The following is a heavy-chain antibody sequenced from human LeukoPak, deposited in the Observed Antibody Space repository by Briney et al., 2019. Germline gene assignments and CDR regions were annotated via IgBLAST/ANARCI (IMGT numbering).Heavy chain of an antibody. V-gene: IGHV4-59*01. J-gene: IGHJ4*02. CDR2: IYYSGST. CDR1: GGSISSYY. D-gene: IGHD3-3*02. Sequence: SETLSLTCTVSGGSISSYYWSWIRQPPGKGLEWIGYIYYSGSTNYNPSLKSRVTISVDTSKNQFSLKLSSVTAADTAVYYCARARHLRGFDYRGQGTLVTVSS. CDR3: ARARHLRGFDY.